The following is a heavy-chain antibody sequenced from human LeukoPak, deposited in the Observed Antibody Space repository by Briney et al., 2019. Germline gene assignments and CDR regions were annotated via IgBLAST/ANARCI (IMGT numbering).Heavy chain of an antibody. CDR2: ISGDGSVT. J-gene: IGHJ4*01. V-gene: IGHV3-74*01. Sequence: GGSLRLSCTGSGFTLRNYWMHWVRQVSGKRLVWVSRISGDGSVTNYADSVQGRFTISRDNAENILYLQINNLRSEDTAVYYCARHSSSSGGASYYLDYWGHGTLVTVSS. CDR1: GFTLRNYW. CDR3: ARHSSSSGGASYYLDY. D-gene: IGHD6-6*01.